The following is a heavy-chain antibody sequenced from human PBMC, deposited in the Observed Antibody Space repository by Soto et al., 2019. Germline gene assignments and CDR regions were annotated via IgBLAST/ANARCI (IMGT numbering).Heavy chain of an antibody. Sequence: GGSLRLSCAASGFTFSNACMSWVRQAPGKGLEWVGRIKGKTGGGTTDYAAPVKGRFTISRDDSKNTLYLQMNSLKTEDTAVYYCTTDLDSSLDYWGQGTLVTVSS. D-gene: IGHD3-22*01. CDR1: GFTFSNAC. J-gene: IGHJ4*02. CDR3: TTDLDSSLDY. CDR2: IKGKTGGGTT. V-gene: IGHV3-15*01.